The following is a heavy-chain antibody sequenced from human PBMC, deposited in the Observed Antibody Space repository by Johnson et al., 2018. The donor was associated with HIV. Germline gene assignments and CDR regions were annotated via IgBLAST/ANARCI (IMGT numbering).Heavy chain of an antibody. D-gene: IGHD6-13*01. J-gene: IGHJ3*02. CDR1: GFTVSSNY. CDR2: IYSGGKT. V-gene: IGHV3-66*02. Sequence: VQLVESGGGVVQPGGSLRLSCAASGFTVSSNYMSWVRQAPGKGLEWVSVIYSGGKTYYADSLKGRFTVSRDNSKNTLYLQMNSLTADDTAVYYCARDQAYSSSWEGVFDIWGQGTMVTVSS. CDR3: ARDQAYSSSWEGVFDI.